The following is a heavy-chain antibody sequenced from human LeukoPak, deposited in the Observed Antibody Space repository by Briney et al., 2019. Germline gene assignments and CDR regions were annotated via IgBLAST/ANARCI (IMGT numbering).Heavy chain of an antibody. CDR2: ISDSGNT. V-gene: IGHV4-31*03. Sequence: SQTLSLTCTGTGGPFNTGYYGNWIREHPRKPQEWIGQISDSGNTNYNPSLKGRVTMSVDTSQNQFSLKLSYVTAADTAVYYCARGDDHFDYWGQGSLVTVSS. CDR1: GGPFNTGYY. CDR3: ARGDDHFDY. J-gene: IGHJ4*02.